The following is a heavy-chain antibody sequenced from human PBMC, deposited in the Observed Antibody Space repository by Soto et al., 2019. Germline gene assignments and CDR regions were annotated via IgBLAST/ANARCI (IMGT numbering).Heavy chain of an antibody. CDR1: GGSISSSSYY. D-gene: IGHD2-2*02. V-gene: IGHV4-39*01. Sequence: ETLSLTCTVSGGSISSSSYYWGWIRQPPGKGLEWIGSIYYSGSTYYNPSLKSRVTISVDTSKNQFSLKLSSVTAADTAVYYCARPNIVVVPAAIGWFDPWGQGTLVTVSS. CDR2: IYYSGST. J-gene: IGHJ5*02. CDR3: ARPNIVVVPAAIGWFDP.